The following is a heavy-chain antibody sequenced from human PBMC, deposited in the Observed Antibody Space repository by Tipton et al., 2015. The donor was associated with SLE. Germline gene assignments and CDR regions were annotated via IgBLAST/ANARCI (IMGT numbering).Heavy chain of an antibody. CDR2: IYPGDSDT. CDR1: GYDFTRHW. Sequence: VQLVQSGAAVKKPGESLKISCKASGYDFTRHWIGWVRQMPGKGLEWMGIIYPGDSDTRYSPSFQGQVTISADKSITTAYLQWSSLKASDTAIYYCARHRDSGTWMDAFDIWGQGTMVAVSS. J-gene: IGHJ3*02. V-gene: IGHV5-51*01. D-gene: IGHD1-1*01. CDR3: ARHRDSGTWMDAFDI.